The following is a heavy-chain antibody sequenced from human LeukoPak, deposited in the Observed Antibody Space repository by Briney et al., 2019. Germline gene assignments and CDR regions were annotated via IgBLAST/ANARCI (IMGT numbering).Heavy chain of an antibody. J-gene: IGHJ5*02. CDR1: GFTFSSYW. D-gene: IGHD2-15*01. V-gene: IGHV3-74*01. CDR2: INNDGSGT. CDR3: VRGGESTWS. Sequence: GGSMRLSCAASGFTFSSYWMHWVRQAPGKGPVWVSRINNDGSGTTYADSVKGRFTISRDDAKNTLYLQMNSLRAEDTAVYYCVRGGESTWSWGQGTLVTVSS.